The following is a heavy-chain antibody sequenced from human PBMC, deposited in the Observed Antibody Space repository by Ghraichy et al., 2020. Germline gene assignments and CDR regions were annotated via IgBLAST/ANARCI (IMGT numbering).Heavy chain of an antibody. V-gene: IGHV4-34*01. D-gene: IGHD1-1*01. Sequence: SETLSLTCAVYGGSFSGYYWSWIRQPPGKGLEWIGEINHSGSTNYNPSLKSRVTISVDTSKNQFSLKLSSVTAADTAVYYCARGQVHGLENGMDVWGQGTTVTVSS. CDR3: ARGQVHGLENGMDV. CDR1: GGSFSGYY. J-gene: IGHJ6*02. CDR2: INHSGST.